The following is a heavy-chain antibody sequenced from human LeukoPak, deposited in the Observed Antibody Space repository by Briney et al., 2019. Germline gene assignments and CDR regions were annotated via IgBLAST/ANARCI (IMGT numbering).Heavy chain of an antibody. CDR3: ARHKLGYCSSTSCSGWFDP. CDR1: GGSFSGYY. D-gene: IGHD2-2*01. J-gene: IGHJ5*02. Sequence: SETLSLTCAVYGGSFSGYYWSWIRQPPGKGLEWIGEINHSGSTNYNPSLKSRVTISVDTSKNQFSLKLSSVTAADTAVYYCARHKLGYCSSTSCSGWFDPWGQGTLVTVSS. V-gene: IGHV4-34*01. CDR2: INHSGST.